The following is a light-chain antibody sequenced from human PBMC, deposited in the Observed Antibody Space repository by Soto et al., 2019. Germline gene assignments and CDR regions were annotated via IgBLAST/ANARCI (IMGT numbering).Light chain of an antibody. V-gene: IGKV3-15*01. J-gene: IGKJ2*01. CDR1: QSVNSD. Sequence: EILLTQSPATLSVSPGDRATLSCRASQSVNSDLAWYQQKPGQAPRLLIFGASTRATGIPTRFSGSGSVTEFTLTISSLQSEDLAVYYCQQYNNWPPYTFGQGTKLEIK. CDR3: QQYNNWPPYT. CDR2: GAS.